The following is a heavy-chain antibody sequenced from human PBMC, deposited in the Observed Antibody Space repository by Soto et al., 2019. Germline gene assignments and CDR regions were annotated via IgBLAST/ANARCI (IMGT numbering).Heavy chain of an antibody. CDR3: AREHYYGSGSLVSYYGMDV. J-gene: IGHJ6*02. CDR2: ISYDGSNK. CDR1: GFTFSSYA. Sequence: GGSLRLSCAASGFTFSSYAMHWVRQAPGKGLEWVAVISYDGSNKYYADSVKGRFTISRDNSKNTLYLQMNSLRAEDTAVYYCAREHYYGSGSLVSYYGMDVWGQGTTVTVSS. D-gene: IGHD3-10*01. V-gene: IGHV3-30-3*01.